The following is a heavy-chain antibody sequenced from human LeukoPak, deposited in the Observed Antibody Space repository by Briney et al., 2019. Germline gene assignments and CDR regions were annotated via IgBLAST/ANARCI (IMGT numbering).Heavy chain of an antibody. V-gene: IGHV4-34*01. J-gene: IGHJ1*01. CDR3: ARERGVAPVYDSSGYYRKLEYFQH. D-gene: IGHD3-22*01. CDR1: GGSFSDYY. Sequence: PSETLSLTCAVYGGSFSDYYWSWIRQPPGKGLEWIGEINHSGSTNYNPSLKSRVTISVDTSKNQFSLKLSSVTAADTAVYYCARERGVAPVYDSSGYYRKLEYFQHWGQGTLVTVSS. CDR2: INHSGST.